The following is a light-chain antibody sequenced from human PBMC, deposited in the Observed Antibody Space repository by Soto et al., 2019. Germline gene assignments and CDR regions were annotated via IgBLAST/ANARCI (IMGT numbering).Light chain of an antibody. V-gene: IGLV2-14*03. Sequence: QSALTQPASVSGSPGQSITISCTGTSSDVGGYNFVSWYQHHPDKAPKLIICDVSNRPSGVSNRFSGSKSGNTASLTISGLQAEDEADYYCSSYATGSTLVLGTGTKLTVL. CDR2: DVS. CDR1: SSDVGGYNF. CDR3: SSYATGSTLV. J-gene: IGLJ1*01.